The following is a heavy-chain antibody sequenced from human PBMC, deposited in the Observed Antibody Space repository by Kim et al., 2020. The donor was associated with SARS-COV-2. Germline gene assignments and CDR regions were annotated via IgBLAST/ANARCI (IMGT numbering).Heavy chain of an antibody. Sequence: SETLSLTCTVSGGSISSSSYYWGWIRQPPGKGLEWIGSIYYSGSTYYNPSLKSRVTISVDTSKNQFSLKLSSVTAADTAVYYCARLIVVVPAATHLDWYDPWGQGTLVTVSS. CDR2: IYYSGST. V-gene: IGHV4-39*01. CDR3: ARLIVVVPAATHLDWYDP. J-gene: IGHJ5*02. CDR1: GGSISSSSYY. D-gene: IGHD2-2*01.